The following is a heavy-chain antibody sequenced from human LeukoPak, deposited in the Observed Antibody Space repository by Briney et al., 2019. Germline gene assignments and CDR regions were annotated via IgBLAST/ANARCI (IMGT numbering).Heavy chain of an antibody. D-gene: IGHD3-3*01. CDR2: ISGSGGST. J-gene: IGHJ4*02. CDR1: GFTFSSYA. Sequence: PGGSLRLSCAASGFTFSSYAMSCARQAPGKGLEWVSAISGSGGSTYYADSVKGRFTISRDNSKNTLYLQMNILRAEDTAVYYCAKRDYDFWSGYYYFDYWGQGTLVTVSS. CDR3: AKRDYDFWSGYYYFDY. V-gene: IGHV3-23*01.